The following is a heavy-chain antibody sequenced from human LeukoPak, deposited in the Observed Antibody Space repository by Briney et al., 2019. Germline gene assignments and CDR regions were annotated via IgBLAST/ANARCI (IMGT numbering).Heavy chain of an antibody. Sequence: GGSLRLSCAASGFTFSSYEMNWVRQAPGKGLEWVSYISSSSSTIYYADSVKGRFTISRDNAKNSLYLQMNSLRAEDTAVYYCASHKQYYYYYYMDVWGKGTTVTVSS. V-gene: IGHV3-48*01. CDR2: ISSSSSTI. CDR3: ASHKQYYYYYYMDV. CDR1: GFTFSSYE. J-gene: IGHJ6*03.